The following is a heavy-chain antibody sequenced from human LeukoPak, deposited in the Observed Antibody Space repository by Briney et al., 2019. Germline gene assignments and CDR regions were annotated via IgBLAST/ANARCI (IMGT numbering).Heavy chain of an antibody. V-gene: IGHV3-53*01. J-gene: IGHJ6*04. D-gene: IGHD6-13*01. CDR1: GVTVSSNF. CDR3: VRDRGSSWYSNYGLGF. CDR2: IYSSGGT. Sequence: GGSLRLSCAASGVTVSSNFMSWVRQTPGKGLEWVSVIYSSGGTDYVNSVKGRFTISRDNSKNTVYLQMNSLRVEDTAVYYCVRDRGSSWYSNYGLGFWGEGTTVTVSS.